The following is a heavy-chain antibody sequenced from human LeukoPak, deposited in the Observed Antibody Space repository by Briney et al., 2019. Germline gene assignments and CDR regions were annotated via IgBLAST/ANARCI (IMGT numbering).Heavy chain of an antibody. CDR1: GGTFSSYA. Sequence: GASVKVSCKASGGTFSSYAISWVRQAPGQGLEWMGGIIPIFGTANYAQKFQGRVTITADGSTSTAYMELSSLRSEDTAVYYCARESVPVVTAIPVNWTGYYGFDYWGQGTLVTVSS. D-gene: IGHD2-21*02. J-gene: IGHJ4*02. CDR3: ARESVPVVTAIPVNWTGYYGFDY. V-gene: IGHV1-69*13. CDR2: IIPIFGTA.